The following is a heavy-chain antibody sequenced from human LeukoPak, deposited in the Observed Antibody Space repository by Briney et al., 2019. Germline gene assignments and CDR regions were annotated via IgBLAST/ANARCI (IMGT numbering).Heavy chain of an antibody. CDR2: ISYDGSNK. Sequence: GGSLRLSCAASGFTFSSYGMHWVRQAPGKGLEWVAVISYDGSNKYYADSVKGRFTISRNNSKNTLYLQMNSLRAEDTAVYYCAKEVRYYYDSSSLMDVWGQGTTVTVSS. CDR3: AKEVRYYYDSSSLMDV. D-gene: IGHD3-22*01. CDR1: GFTFSSYG. J-gene: IGHJ6*02. V-gene: IGHV3-30*18.